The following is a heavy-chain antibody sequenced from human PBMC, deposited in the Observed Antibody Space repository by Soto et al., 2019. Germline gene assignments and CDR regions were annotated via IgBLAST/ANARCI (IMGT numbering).Heavy chain of an antibody. Sequence: QVQLVQSGAEVKKPGASVKVSCKASGYTIRSYGLSCVRQAPGQGLEWMGWIAHNGNTNYARKFQGRFTLTIVTTTGTAYMERRSLRSDDTAVYYCARDRGGDVRYGMDVWGQVTSVTVSS. CDR3: ARDRGGDVRYGMDV. J-gene: IGHJ6*02. D-gene: IGHD2-21*02. CDR1: GYTIRSYG. V-gene: IGHV1-18*01. CDR2: IAHNGNT.